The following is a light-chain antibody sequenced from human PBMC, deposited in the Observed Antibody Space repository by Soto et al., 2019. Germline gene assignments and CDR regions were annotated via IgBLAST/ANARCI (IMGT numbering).Light chain of an antibody. CDR1: SSNIGAGYV. V-gene: IGLV1-40*01. Sequence: QSVLTQPPSVSGAPGQRVTISCTGSSSNIGAGYVVHWYQQLPGAAPKLLIFSDNNRPSGVPDRFSGSKSGTSASLAITGLRAEDEADYYCQSYDNNRDYVFGTGTKV. J-gene: IGLJ1*01. CDR3: QSYDNNRDYV. CDR2: SDN.